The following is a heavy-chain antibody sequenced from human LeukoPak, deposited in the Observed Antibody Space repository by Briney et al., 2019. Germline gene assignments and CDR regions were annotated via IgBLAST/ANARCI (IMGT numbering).Heavy chain of an antibody. D-gene: IGHD4-17*01. J-gene: IGHJ4*02. CDR3: ASTFGDYAHLDY. V-gene: IGHV3-23*01. Sequence: PGGSLRLSCAASGFTFATSAMTWVRQAPGKGLEWFSAISGRTTTTNYTGSLKGRFIISRDNPRNTLYLQMNSLRADDTAVYYCASTFGDYAHLDYWGQGTLVTVSS. CDR2: ISGRTTTT. CDR1: GFTFATSA.